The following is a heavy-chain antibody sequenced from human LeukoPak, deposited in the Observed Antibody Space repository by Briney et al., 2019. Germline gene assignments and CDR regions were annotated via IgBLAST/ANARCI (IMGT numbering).Heavy chain of an antibody. J-gene: IGHJ6*03. CDR1: GGSFSGYY. CDR3: ARGIVVVAQLGYYFYYMDV. V-gene: IGHV4-34*01. Sequence: KPSETLSLTCAVYGGSFSGYYWSWIRQPPGKGLEWIGEINHSGRTNYNPSLKSRVTISVDTSKNQFSLKLSSVTAADTGVYYCARGIVVVAQLGYYFYYMDVWGKGTTVTISS. CDR2: INHSGRT. D-gene: IGHD2-15*01.